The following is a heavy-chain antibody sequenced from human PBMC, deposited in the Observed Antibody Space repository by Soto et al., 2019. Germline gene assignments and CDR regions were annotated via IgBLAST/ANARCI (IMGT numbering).Heavy chain of an antibody. CDR2: VHHSWGS. Sequence: QVQLQDSGPGLVKPSETLSLSCTVSGGSISSYYWSWFRQSPGKRMEWIGYVHHSWGSSYNPSLQSRVPISLDTSTSQFSLKVTSVTATDTAVYYCARQGFGPLHGLVDVWGQGNTVTVSS. V-gene: IGHV4-59*08. D-gene: IGHD3-10*01. J-gene: IGHJ6*02. CDR3: ARQGFGPLHGLVDV. CDR1: GGSISSYY.